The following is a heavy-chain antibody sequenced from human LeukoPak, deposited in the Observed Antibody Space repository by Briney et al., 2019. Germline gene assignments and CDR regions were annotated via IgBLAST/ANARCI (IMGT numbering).Heavy chain of an antibody. CDR2: IYYSGST. Sequence: PSETLSLTCTISGGSISNYYWSWIRQPPGKGLEWIGYIYYSGSTNYNPSLKSRVTISVDTSKNQFSLKLSSVTAADTAVYYCARDRDYYDSSGYWVGAFDIWGQGTMVTVSS. D-gene: IGHD3-22*01. CDR1: GGSISNYY. CDR3: ARDRDYYDSSGYWVGAFDI. V-gene: IGHV4-59*01. J-gene: IGHJ3*02.